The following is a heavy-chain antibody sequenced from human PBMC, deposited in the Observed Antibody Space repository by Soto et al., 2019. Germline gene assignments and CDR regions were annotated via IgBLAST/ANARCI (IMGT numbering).Heavy chain of an antibody. Sequence: SETLSLTCTVSGGSVSTGMKYWGWVRQPPGKALEFIGYMYKTGETLLNSSLKSRVTLSMESSKNQFSLTLSSVTAADTAVYFCMKAHESGDFLGMSVWGPGTTVTVSS. D-gene: IGHD3-10*01. CDR2: MYKTGET. J-gene: IGHJ6*02. V-gene: IGHV4-61*01. CDR1: GGSVSTGMKY. CDR3: MKAHESGDFLGMSV.